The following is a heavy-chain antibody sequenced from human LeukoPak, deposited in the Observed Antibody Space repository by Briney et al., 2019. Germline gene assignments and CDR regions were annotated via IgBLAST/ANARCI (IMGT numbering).Heavy chain of an antibody. J-gene: IGHJ4*02. CDR2: INPNSGGT. Sequence: ASVKVSCKASGYTFTGYYMHWVRQAPGQGLEWMGWINPNSGGTNYAQKFQGRVTMTRDTSISTAYMELSRLRSDDTAVYYCARALGRYGSGWYGMGYWGQGTLVTVSS. CDR1: GYTFTGYY. D-gene: IGHD6-19*01. V-gene: IGHV1-2*02. CDR3: ARALGRYGSGWYGMGY.